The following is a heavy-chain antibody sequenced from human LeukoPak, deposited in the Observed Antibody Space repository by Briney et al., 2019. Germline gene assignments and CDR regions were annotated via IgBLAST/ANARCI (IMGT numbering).Heavy chain of an antibody. D-gene: IGHD5-24*01. J-gene: IGHJ6*03. CDR1: GFTFSSYG. CDR3: ARVRKSPVDGYLQFNYYMDV. Sequence: GGSLRLSCAASGFTFSSYGMHWVRQAPGKGLEWVAFIRYDGSNKYYADSVKGRFTISRDNSKNTLYLQMNSLRAEDTAVYYCARVRKSPVDGYLQFNYYMDVWGKGTTVTVSS. CDR2: IRYDGSNK. V-gene: IGHV3-30*02.